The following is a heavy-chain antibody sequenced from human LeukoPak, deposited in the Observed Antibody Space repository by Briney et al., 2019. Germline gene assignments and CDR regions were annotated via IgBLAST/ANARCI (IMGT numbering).Heavy chain of an antibody. CDR1: GGSISSSGQY. J-gene: IGHJ4*02. Sequence: SETLSLTCSVSGGSISSSGQYWGWIRQSPEKGLDWIGSIYSNGNTYYNLSVKSRVTISVDTSKNQFSLKLTSVTAAETAVYYCARSATVTTGYFDYWGQGALVTVSS. CDR2: IYSNGNT. CDR3: ARSATVTTGYFDY. D-gene: IGHD4-17*01. V-gene: IGHV4-39*07.